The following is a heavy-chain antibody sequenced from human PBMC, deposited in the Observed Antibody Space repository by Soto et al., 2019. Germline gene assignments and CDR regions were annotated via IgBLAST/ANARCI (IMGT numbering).Heavy chain of an antibody. CDR2: INPNSGGT. D-gene: IGHD2-2*01. Sequence: ASVKVSCKASGYTFTGYYMHWVRQAPGQGLEWMGWINPNSGGTNYAQKFQGWVTMTRDTSISTAYMELSRLRSDDTAVYYCAIDIGYCSSTSCYAYYYYGMDVWGQGTTVTVSS. CDR3: AIDIGYCSSTSCYAYYYYGMDV. V-gene: IGHV1-2*04. J-gene: IGHJ6*02. CDR1: GYTFTGYY.